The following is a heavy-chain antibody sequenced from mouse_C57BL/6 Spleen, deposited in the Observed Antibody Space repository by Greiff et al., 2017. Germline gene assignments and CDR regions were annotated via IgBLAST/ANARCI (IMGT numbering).Heavy chain of an antibody. CDR3: AKSDSRYYYAMDY. CDR2: IHPNSGST. J-gene: IGHJ4*01. D-gene: IGHD1-1*01. Sequence: VQLQQPGAELVKPGASVKLSCKASGYTFTSYWMHWVKQRPGQGLEWIGMIHPNSGSTNYNETFKSKATLTVDKSSSTAYMQLSRLTSEDAADYDGAKSDSRYYYAMDYWGQGTSVTVSS. CDR1: GYTFTSYW. V-gene: IGHV1-64*01.